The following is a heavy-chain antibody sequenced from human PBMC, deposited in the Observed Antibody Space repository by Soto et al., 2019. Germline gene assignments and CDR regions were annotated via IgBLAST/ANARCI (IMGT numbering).Heavy chain of an antibody. CDR2: INHSGST. D-gene: IGHD3-3*01. V-gene: IGHV4-34*01. J-gene: IGHJ6*03. CDR3: AREYPIYDFWSGYYRVGYYYYYMDV. Sequence: SETLSLTCAVYGGSFSGYYWSWIRQPPGKGLEWIGEINHSGSTNYNPSLKSRVTISVDTSKNQFSPKLSSVTAADTAVYYCAREYPIYDFWSGYYRVGYYYYYMDVWGKGTTVTVSS. CDR1: GGSFSGYY.